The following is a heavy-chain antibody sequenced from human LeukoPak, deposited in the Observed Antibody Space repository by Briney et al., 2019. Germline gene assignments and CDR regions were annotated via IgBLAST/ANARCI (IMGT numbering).Heavy chain of an antibody. CDR2: ISDDGSIT. J-gene: IGHJ5*02. CDR3: ARGGTTGS. CDR1: GFTFSRDW. Sequence: GGSLRLSCAASGFTFSRDWMHWVRQAPGKGLVWVSRISDDGSITTYADSVKGRFTISRDNAKNSLYLQMNSLRAEDTAVYYCARGGTTGSWGQGTLVTVSS. V-gene: IGHV3-74*03. D-gene: IGHD1-7*01.